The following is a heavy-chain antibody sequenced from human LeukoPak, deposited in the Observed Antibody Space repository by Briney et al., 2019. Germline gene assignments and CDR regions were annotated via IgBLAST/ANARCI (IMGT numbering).Heavy chain of an antibody. J-gene: IGHJ2*01. CDR3: ARGSNYDFWSGYLRGWYFDL. D-gene: IGHD3-3*01. CDR1: GGTFGGYL. Sequence: ASVKVSCKASGGTFGGYLIGGVRQPPDKGLEGMGGTIPIFGTANYAQRFQGRVTITTDESTSTAYMELSSLRSGDTAVYYCARGSNYDFWSGYLRGWYFDLWGRGTLVTVSS. V-gene: IGHV1-69*05. CDR2: TIPIFGTA.